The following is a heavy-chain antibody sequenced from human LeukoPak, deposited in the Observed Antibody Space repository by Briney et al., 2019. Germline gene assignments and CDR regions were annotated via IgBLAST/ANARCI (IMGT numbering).Heavy chain of an antibody. V-gene: IGHV3-23*01. J-gene: IGHJ4*02. Sequence: PGGSLRLSCAASGFTFSSYAMSWVRQAPGKGLEWVSAISGSGGSTYYADSVKGRFTISRDNSKNTLYLQMNSLRAEDTAVYYCARDLPDLYGSGSYYFDYWGQGTLVTVSS. CDR2: ISGSGGST. CDR3: ARDLPDLYGSGSYYFDY. D-gene: IGHD3-10*01. CDR1: GFTFSSYA.